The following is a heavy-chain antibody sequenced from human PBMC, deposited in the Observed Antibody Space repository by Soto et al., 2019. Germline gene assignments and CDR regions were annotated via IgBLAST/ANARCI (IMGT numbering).Heavy chain of an antibody. J-gene: IGHJ5*01. CDR1: GFTFSDEN. CDR2: ISGGGSYI. D-gene: IGHD2-2*01. V-gene: IGHV3-21*06. CDR3: ARDPSEGRVGNWFES. Sequence: QLVESGGGLVKPGGSLRLSCSASGFTFSDENMSWVRQVPGKGLEWVSGISGGGSYIFYADSVQGRFSISRDNAKNILYLEMYALRTEDTAVYYCARDPSEGRVGNWFESWGQGTLVTVSS.